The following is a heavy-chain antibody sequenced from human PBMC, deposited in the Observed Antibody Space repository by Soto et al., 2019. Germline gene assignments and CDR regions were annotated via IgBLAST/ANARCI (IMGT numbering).Heavy chain of an antibody. Sequence: GGSLRLSCAASGFTFSSYGMHWVRQAPGKGLEWVAVIWYDGSNKYYADSVKGRFTISRDNSKNTLYLQMNSLRAEDTAVYYCARALPGEPMPIDYWGQGTLVTVSS. CDR3: ARALPGEPMPIDY. CDR2: IWYDGSNK. CDR1: GFTFSSYG. D-gene: IGHD2-2*01. V-gene: IGHV3-33*01. J-gene: IGHJ4*02.